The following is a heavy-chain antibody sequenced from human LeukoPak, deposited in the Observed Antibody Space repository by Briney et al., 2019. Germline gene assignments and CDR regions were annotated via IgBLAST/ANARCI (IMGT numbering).Heavy chain of an antibody. CDR1: GGSISSYY. V-gene: IGHV4-59*01. CDR2: IYYSGST. Sequence: PSETLSLTCTVSGGSISSYYWSWIRQPPGKGLEWIGNIYYSGSTNYNPSLKSRVTISVDTSKNQFSLKLSSVTAADTAVYYCARDRFYCSGGSCFKSWFDPWGQGTLVTVSS. J-gene: IGHJ5*02. CDR3: ARDRFYCSGGSCFKSWFDP. D-gene: IGHD2-15*01.